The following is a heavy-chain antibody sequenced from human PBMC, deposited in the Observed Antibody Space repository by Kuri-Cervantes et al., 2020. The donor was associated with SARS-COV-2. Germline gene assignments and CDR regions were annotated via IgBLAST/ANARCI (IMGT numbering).Heavy chain of an antibody. J-gene: IGHJ3*01. V-gene: IGHV3-9*01. Sequence: SLKISCAASGFTFDDYAMHWVRQAPGKGLELVSGISWNSGSIGYADSVKGRFTISRDNSKNTLYLQMNSLRAEDTAVYYCARDLYMRRLDAFDFWGQGTMVTVSS. CDR1: GFTFDDYA. CDR3: ARDLYMRRLDAFDF. CDR2: ISWNSGSI.